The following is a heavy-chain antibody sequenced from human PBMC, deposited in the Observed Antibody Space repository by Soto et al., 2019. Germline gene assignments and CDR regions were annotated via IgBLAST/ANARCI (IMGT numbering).Heavy chain of an antibody. CDR1: GGSISGYY. Sequence: SETLSLTCTVSGGSISGYYWGWIRQPPGKGLEWIGYIYYSGSTTYNPSLKSPVTISVDTSRNQFSLKLSSVTAADTAVYYCAKVRDDHSYFFDYWGQGILVTVSS. J-gene: IGHJ4*02. CDR3: AKVRDDHSYFFDY. CDR2: IYYSGST. V-gene: IGHV4-59*01. D-gene: IGHD6-6*01.